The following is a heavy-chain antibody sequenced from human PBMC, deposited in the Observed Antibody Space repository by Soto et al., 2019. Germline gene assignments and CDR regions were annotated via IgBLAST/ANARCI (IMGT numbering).Heavy chain of an antibody. CDR1: GYTFANYG. Sequence: QVQLVQSGAEVKKPGASVKVSCKASGYTFANYGISWVRQAPGQGLEWMGWIRSYNGDTSYAQKLQGRVTMTTDTSTSTAYMELRSLRSDATAVYYCAIERMTSVVTPGMDYWGQGTLVTVSS. J-gene: IGHJ4*02. V-gene: IGHV1-18*01. D-gene: IGHD4-17*01. CDR2: IRSYNGDT. CDR3: AIERMTSVVTPGMDY.